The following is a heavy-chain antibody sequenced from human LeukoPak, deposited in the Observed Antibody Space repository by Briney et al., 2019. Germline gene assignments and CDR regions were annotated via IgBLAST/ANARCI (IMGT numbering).Heavy chain of an antibody. D-gene: IGHD2-15*01. V-gene: IGHV3-7*04. J-gene: IGHJ4*02. Sequence: GGSLRLSCAASGFTFSTYWMSWVRQAPGKGLEWVANIKQDGSQTYYVDSVRGRFTISRDNAKNSLYLQMNSLTAEDTAVYYCARLYCSGATCYANLDYWGQGTLVTVSS. CDR2: IKQDGSQT. CDR3: ARLYCSGATCYANLDY. CDR1: GFTFSTYW.